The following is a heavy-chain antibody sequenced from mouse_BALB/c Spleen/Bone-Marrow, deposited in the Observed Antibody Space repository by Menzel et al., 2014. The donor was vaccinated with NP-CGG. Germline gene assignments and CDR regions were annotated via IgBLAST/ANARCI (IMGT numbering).Heavy chain of an antibody. CDR3: GRRYYGSSFSYFDY. CDR1: GFTFSSFG. Sequence: EVKVVESGGGLVQPGGSRKLSCAASGFTFSSFGMHWVRQAPEKGLEWVAYINSGSSTIYYADTVKGRFTISRDNPKNPLVLQMTRLRAEDTAIYYCGRRYYGSSFSYFDYRGQGTTLTVSP. J-gene: IGHJ2*01. D-gene: IGHD1-1*01. CDR2: INSGSSTI. V-gene: IGHV5-17*02.